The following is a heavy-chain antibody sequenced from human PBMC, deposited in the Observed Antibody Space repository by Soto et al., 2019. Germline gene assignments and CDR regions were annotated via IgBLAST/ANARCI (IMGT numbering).Heavy chain of an antibody. J-gene: IGHJ4*02. D-gene: IGHD3-3*01. CDR2: ISGSGGST. CDR3: ASKITIFGVVIFDYFDY. CDR1: GFTFSSYA. V-gene: IGHV3-23*01. Sequence: GGSLRLSCAASGFTFSSYAMSWVRQAPGKGLEWVSAISGSGGSTYYADTVKGRFTISRDNSKNTLYMQMKSLRAEDTAVYYCASKITIFGVVIFDYFDYWGQGTLVTVSS.